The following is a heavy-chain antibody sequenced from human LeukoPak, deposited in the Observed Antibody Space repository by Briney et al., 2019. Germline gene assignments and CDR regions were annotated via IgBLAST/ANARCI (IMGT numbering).Heavy chain of an antibody. CDR3: AKDQRGSSYYYYYGMDV. CDR2: ISWNSGSI. V-gene: IGHV3-9*01. J-gene: IGHJ6*02. CDR1: GFTLDDYA. Sequence: GGSLRLSCAASGFTLDDYAMHWVRQAPGKGLEWVSGISWNSGSIGYADSVKGRFTISRDNAKNSLYLQMNSLRAEDTALYYCAKDQRGSSYYYYYGMDVWGQGTTVTVSS. D-gene: IGHD6-6*01.